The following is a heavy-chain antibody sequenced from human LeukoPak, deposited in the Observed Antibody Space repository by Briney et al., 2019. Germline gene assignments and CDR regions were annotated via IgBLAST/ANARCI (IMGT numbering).Heavy chain of an antibody. V-gene: IGHV3-7*04. D-gene: IGHD3-22*01. Sequence: GGSLRLSCAASGFTFSSYWMSWVRQAPGKGLEWVANIKQDGSEKYYVDSVKGRFTISRDNAKNSLYLQMNSLRAEDTAVYYCARADVYYYDSSGYYLTYWGQGTLVTVSS. CDR1: GFTFSSYW. CDR2: IKQDGSEK. J-gene: IGHJ4*02. CDR3: ARADVYYYDSSGYYLTY.